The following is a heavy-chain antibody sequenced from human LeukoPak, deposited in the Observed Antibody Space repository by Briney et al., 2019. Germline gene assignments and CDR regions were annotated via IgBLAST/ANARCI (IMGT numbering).Heavy chain of an antibody. CDR2: ISAYNGNT. J-gene: IGHJ4*02. CDR1: GYTFTSYG. D-gene: IGHD4-17*01. Sequence: ASVKVSCKASGYTFTSYGISWVRQAPGQGLEWMGWISAYNGNTNYAQKFQGRVTITADKSTSTAYMELSSLRSEDTAVYYCARDYGDYGFRFDYWDQGTLVTVSS. V-gene: IGHV1-18*01. CDR3: ARDYGDYGFRFDY.